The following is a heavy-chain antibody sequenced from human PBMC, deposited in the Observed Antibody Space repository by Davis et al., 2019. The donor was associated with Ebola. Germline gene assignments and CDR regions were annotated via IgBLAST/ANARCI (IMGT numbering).Heavy chain of an antibody. V-gene: IGHV3-23*01. Sequence: GESLKISCAASGFTFSSYAMSWVRQAPGKGLEWVSAISGSGGSTYYADSVKGRFTISRDNSKNTLYLQMNSLRAEDTAVYYCAKAWAAYCSSTSCPPEAYWGQGTLVTVSS. CDR1: GFTFSSYA. CDR2: ISGSGGST. J-gene: IGHJ4*02. CDR3: AKAWAAYCSSTSCPPEAY. D-gene: IGHD2-2*01.